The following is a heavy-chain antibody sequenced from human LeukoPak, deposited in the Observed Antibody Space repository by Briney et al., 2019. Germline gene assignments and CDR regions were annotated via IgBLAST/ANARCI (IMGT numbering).Heavy chain of an antibody. J-gene: IGHJ4*02. CDR2: ISSRSTYI. D-gene: IGHD3-10*01. CDR1: GFTFSTYT. V-gene: IGHV3-21*01. Sequence: GGSLRLSCAASGFTFSTYTMNWVRQAPGKGLEWVSSISSRSTYIDNADSVKGRFTISRDNAKNSLYLQMNSLRAEDTAVYYCARVPATITMVRGVLGEFDYWGQGTLVTVSS. CDR3: ARVPATITMVRGVLGEFDY.